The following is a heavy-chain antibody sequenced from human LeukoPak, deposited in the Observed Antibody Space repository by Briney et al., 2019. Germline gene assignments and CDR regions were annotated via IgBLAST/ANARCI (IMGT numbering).Heavy chain of an antibody. CDR2: TYFRSSWYN. Sequence: SQTLSVTFAISGDSVSSINGAWNWIRQSPSRGLEWLGRTYFRSSWYNEFAESLKGRMTIDPDTSKTQFSLQLTSVTPEDTAVYYCARDLGNTGWYTFDYWGQGTLVTVSS. D-gene: IGHD6-19*01. J-gene: IGHJ4*02. CDR1: GDSVSSINGA. V-gene: IGHV6-1*01. CDR3: ARDLGNTGWYTFDY.